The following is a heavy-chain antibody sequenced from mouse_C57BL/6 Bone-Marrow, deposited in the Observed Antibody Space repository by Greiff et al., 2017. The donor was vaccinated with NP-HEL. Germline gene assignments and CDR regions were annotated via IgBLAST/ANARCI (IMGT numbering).Heavy chain of an antibody. CDR2: INYDGSST. CDR1: GFTFSDYY. CDR3: ARDEGYYPFAY. D-gene: IGHD2-3*01. V-gene: IGHV5-16*01. J-gene: IGHJ3*01. Sequence: EVKLVESEGGLVQPGRSMKLSCTASGFTFSDYYMAWVRQVPEKGLEWVANINYDGSSTYYLDSLKSRFIISRDNAKNILYLQMSSLKSEDTATYYCARDEGYYPFAYWGQGTLVTVSA.